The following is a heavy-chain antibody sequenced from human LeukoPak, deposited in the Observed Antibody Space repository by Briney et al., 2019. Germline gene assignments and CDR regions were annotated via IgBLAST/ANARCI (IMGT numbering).Heavy chain of an antibody. CDR3: ANGGWSTFFDV. CDR2: ISGSGSST. D-gene: IGHD2-8*01. CDR1: GFTFSNYA. V-gene: IGHV3-23*01. J-gene: IGHJ3*01. Sequence: GGSLRLSCAASGFTFSNYAMTWVRQAPGKGLEWVSGISGSGSSTYYADSVKGRFTLSRDYPKNTLYLQMSSLRAEDTAVYYCANGGWSTFFDVLGQGTMVTVSS.